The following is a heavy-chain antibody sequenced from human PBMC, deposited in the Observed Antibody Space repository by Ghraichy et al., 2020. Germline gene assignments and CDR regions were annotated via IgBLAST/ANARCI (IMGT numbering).Heavy chain of an antibody. J-gene: IGHJ3*02. Sequence: GGSLRLSCAASGFTFSPYSMNWVRQAPGKGLEWVSCISSSSTYIYYADSVKGRFTISRDDAKNSLYLQMNSLRAEDTAVYYCARGRRWFGGSDPFDIWGQGTMVTVSS. CDR1: GFTFSPYS. CDR3: ARGRRWFGGSDPFDI. CDR2: ISSSSTYI. V-gene: IGHV3-21*01. D-gene: IGHD3-10*01.